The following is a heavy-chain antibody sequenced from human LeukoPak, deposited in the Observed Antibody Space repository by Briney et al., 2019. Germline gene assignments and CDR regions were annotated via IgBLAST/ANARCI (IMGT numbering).Heavy chain of an antibody. D-gene: IGHD3-9*01. CDR3: ARVMIMYYDILTGSEKYFDY. Sequence: GGSLRLSCAASGFTFSSYEMSWVRQAPGKGLEWVSVIYSGGSTYYADSVKGRFTISRDNSKNTLYLQMNSLRAEDTAVYYCARVMIMYYDILTGSEKYFDYWGQGTLVTVSS. J-gene: IGHJ4*02. V-gene: IGHV3-53*01. CDR1: GFTFSSYE. CDR2: IYSGGST.